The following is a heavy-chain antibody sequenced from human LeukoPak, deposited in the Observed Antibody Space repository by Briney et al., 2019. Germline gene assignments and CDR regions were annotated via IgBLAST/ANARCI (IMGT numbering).Heavy chain of an antibody. J-gene: IGHJ4*02. CDR3: ARGSYGGNLDY. CDR2: IYYSGST. Sequence: SETLSLTCTVSGGSISSYYWSWIRQAPGKGLEWIGYIYYSGSTNYNPSLKSRVTISVDTSKNQFSLKLSSVTAADTAVYYCARGSYGGNLDYWGQGTLVTVSS. D-gene: IGHD4-17*01. CDR1: GGSISSYY. V-gene: IGHV4-59*01.